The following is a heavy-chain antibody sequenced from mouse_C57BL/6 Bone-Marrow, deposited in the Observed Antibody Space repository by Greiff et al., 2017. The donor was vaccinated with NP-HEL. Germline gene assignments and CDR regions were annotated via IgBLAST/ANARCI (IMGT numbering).Heavy chain of an antibody. J-gene: IGHJ2*01. CDR2: IHPNSGST. CDR3: ARGGTTVVFDY. V-gene: IGHV1-64*01. D-gene: IGHD1-1*01. CDR1: GYTFTSYW. Sequence: QVQLQQSGAELVKPGASVKLSCKASGYTFTSYWMHWVKQRPGQGLEWIGMIHPNSGSTNYNEKFKSKATLTVDTSSSTAYMQLSSLTSEDSAVYYCARGGTTVVFDYWGQGTTRTVAT.